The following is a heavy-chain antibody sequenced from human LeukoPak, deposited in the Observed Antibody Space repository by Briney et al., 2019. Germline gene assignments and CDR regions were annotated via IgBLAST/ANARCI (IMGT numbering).Heavy chain of an antibody. CDR2: IYTSGST. CDR1: GGSISSGSYY. V-gene: IGHV4-61*02. Sequence: SQTLSLTCNVSGGSISSGSYYWSWIRQPAGKGLEWIGRIYTSGSTNYNPSLKSRVTISVDTSKNQFSLKLSSVTAADTAVYYCARDSSGYYPYYFDYWGQGTLVTVSS. J-gene: IGHJ4*02. CDR3: ARDSSGYYPYYFDY. D-gene: IGHD3-22*01.